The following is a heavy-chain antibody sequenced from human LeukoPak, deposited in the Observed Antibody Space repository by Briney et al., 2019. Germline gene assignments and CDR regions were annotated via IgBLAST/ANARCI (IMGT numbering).Heavy chain of an antibody. D-gene: IGHD3-22*01. J-gene: IGHJ4*02. V-gene: IGHV4-4*07. CDR3: ARGNYYDSSRSFDY. CDR2: IYTSGST. Sequence: SETLSLTCTVSGGSISSYYWSWIRQPAGKGLEWIGRIYTSGSTNYNPSLKSRVTMSVDTSKNQFSLKLSSVTAADTAVYYCARGNYYDSSRSFDYWGQGTLVTVSS. CDR1: GGSISSYY.